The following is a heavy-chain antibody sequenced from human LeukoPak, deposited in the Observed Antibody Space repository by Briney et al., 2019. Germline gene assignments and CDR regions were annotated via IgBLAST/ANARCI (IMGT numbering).Heavy chain of an antibody. J-gene: IGHJ4*02. D-gene: IGHD3-3*01. CDR3: AKDLPVRFFQWLLPDY. CDR1: GFTLSSYW. CDR2: ISYDATNK. V-gene: IGHV3-30*18. Sequence: GGSLRLSCVASGFTLSSYWMSWVRQAPGKGLEWVAIISYDATNKYYADSVKGRFTISRDNSKNTLYLQMNSLRAEDTAVYYCAKDLPVRFFQWLLPDYWGQGTLVTVSS.